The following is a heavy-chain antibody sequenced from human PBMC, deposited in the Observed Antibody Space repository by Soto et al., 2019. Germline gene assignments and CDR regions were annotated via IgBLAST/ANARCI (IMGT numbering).Heavy chain of an antibody. Sequence: SETLSLTCTVSGDSIRGSYWSWIRQPPGKGLEWIAYIFHSGIVNYNPSLMSRVTISLDTSKKQFSLRLDSVTAADTAVYYCARQGELVDYQVLPRPYFDHWGPGTLVTVSS. CDR1: GDSIRGSY. J-gene: IGHJ4*02. V-gene: IGHV4-59*08. D-gene: IGHD3-16*01. CDR2: IFHSGIV. CDR3: ARQGELVDYQVLPRPYFDH.